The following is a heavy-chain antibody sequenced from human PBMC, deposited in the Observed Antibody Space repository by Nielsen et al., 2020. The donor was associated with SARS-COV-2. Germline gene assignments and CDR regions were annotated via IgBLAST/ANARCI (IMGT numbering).Heavy chain of an antibody. Sequence: GSLRLSCTVSGGSISSYYWNWIRQPPGKGLEWIGYIYYSGSTNYNPSLKSRVTISVDTSKNQFSLKLSSVTAADTAVYYCARAGAAYASDYWGQGTLVTVSS. CDR1: GGSISSYY. CDR3: ARAGAAYASDY. V-gene: IGHV4-59*13. J-gene: IGHJ4*02. CDR2: IYYSGST. D-gene: IGHD2-2*01.